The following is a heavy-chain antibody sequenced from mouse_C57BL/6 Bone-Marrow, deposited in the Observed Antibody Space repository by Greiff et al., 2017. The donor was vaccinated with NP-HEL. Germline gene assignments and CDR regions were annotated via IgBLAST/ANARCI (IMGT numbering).Heavy chain of an antibody. Sequence: QVTLKVSGAELVRPGASVKMSCKASGYTFTSYNMHWVKQTPRLGLEWIGAIYPGNGDTSYNQKFKGKATLTVDKSSSTAYMQLSSLTSEDSAVYFCARRDYWGQGTTLTVSS. J-gene: IGHJ2*01. CDR1: GYTFTSYN. V-gene: IGHV1-12*01. CDR2: IYPGNGDT. CDR3: ARRDY.